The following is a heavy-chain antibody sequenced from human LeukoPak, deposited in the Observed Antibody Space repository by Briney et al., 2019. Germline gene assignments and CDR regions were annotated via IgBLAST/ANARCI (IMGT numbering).Heavy chain of an antibody. V-gene: IGHV4-34*01. J-gene: IGHJ4*02. Sequence: PSETLSLTCAVYGGSFSGYYWSWIRQPPGKGLEWIGEINHSGSTNYNPSLKSRVTISVDTSKNQFPLKLSSVTAADTAVYYCVLEDTAMAGNYWGQGTLVTVSS. D-gene: IGHD5-18*01. CDR1: GGSFSGYY. CDR2: INHSGST. CDR3: VLEDTAMAGNY.